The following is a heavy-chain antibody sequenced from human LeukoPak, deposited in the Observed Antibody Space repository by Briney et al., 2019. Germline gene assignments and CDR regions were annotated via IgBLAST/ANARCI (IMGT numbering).Heavy chain of an antibody. J-gene: IGHJ4*02. Sequence: GGSLRLSCAASGFTFSTYSMNWVRQAPGKGLEWVSSISSSSSYIYYTNSVKGRFTISRDNSKNTLYLQMNSLRAEDTAVYYCAKDLNQLTFDYWGQGTLVTVSS. V-gene: IGHV3-21*04. D-gene: IGHD2-2*01. CDR1: GFTFSTYS. CDR2: ISSSSSYI. CDR3: AKDLNQLTFDY.